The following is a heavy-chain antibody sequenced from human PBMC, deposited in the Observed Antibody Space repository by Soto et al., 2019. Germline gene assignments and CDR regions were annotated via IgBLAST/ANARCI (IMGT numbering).Heavy chain of an antibody. CDR3: ARRMYSFTAYDNWFDP. Sequence: QLQLQESGPGLVKASETLSLTCTVSGGSIINNSFYWVWVRQSHGKGLVGIGNVYHSRNPYYHPPLDERVFISVDTSKNQSSLTVKSVTAAKTAIYYCARRMYSFTAYDNWFDPWGQRTLVTVSS. V-gene: IGHV4-39*01. CDR2: VYHSRNP. J-gene: IGHJ5*02. CDR1: GGSIINNSFY. D-gene: IGHD1-26*01.